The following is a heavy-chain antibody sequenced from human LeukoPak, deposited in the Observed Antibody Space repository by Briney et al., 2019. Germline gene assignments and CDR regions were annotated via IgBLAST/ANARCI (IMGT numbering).Heavy chain of an antibody. CDR1: GFTFSSYG. V-gene: IGHV3-30*02. Sequence: GGSLRLSCAASGFTFSSYGMHWVRQAPGKGLEWVAFIRYDGSNKYYADSVKGRFTISRDNAKNSLYLQMNSLRAEDTAVYYCARDSEQWLVPDYWGQGTLVTVSS. CDR2: IRYDGSNK. CDR3: ARDSEQWLVPDY. D-gene: IGHD6-19*01. J-gene: IGHJ4*02.